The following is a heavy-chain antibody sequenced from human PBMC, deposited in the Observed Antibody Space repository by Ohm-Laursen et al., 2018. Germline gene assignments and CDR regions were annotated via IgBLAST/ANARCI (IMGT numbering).Heavy chain of an antibody. CDR2: ISSSSTI. D-gene: IGHD3-22*01. V-gene: IGHV3-48*01. J-gene: IGHJ4*02. CDR3: ARDYYDTSGYYTGGY. Sequence: SLRLSCTASGFTFSNYNMNWVRQAPGKGLEWVSYISSSSTIYYADSVKGRFTISRDNAKNSLYLQMNSLRAEDTAVYYCARDYYDTSGYYTGGYWGQGTLVTVSS. CDR1: GFTFSNYN.